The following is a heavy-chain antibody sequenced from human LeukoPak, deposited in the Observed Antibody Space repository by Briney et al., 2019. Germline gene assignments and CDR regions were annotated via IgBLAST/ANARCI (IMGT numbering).Heavy chain of an antibody. CDR2: INHSGST. J-gene: IGHJ3*02. CDR1: GGSFSDYY. D-gene: IGHD3-3*01. Sequence: SETLSLTCAVYGGSFSDYYWSWIRQPPGKGLEWIGEINHSGSTNYNPSLKSRVTISVDTSKNQFSLKLSSVTAADTAVYYCARGKLLITIFGVVITDAFDIWGQGTMVTVSS. V-gene: IGHV4-34*01. CDR3: ARGKLLITIFGVVITDAFDI.